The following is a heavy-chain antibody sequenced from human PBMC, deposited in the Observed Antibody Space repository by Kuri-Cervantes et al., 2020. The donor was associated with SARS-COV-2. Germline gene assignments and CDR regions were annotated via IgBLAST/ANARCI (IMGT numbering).Heavy chain of an antibody. CDR1: NGSISNYY. CDR3: AKGEVCSSTSCYTGASYGMDV. Sequence: SETLSLTCTVSNGSISNYYWSWIRRPPGKALEWIGYVYYSGTTKYNPSLKSRVTISLDTSKNQFSLRLSSVTAADTAVYYCAKGEVCSSTSCYTGASYGMDVWGQGTTVTVSS. J-gene: IGHJ6*02. V-gene: IGHV4-59*08. CDR2: VYYSGTT. D-gene: IGHD2-2*02.